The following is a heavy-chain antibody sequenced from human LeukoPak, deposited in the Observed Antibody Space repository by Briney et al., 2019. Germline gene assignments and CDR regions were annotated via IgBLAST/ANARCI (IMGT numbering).Heavy chain of an antibody. J-gene: IGHJ4*02. V-gene: IGHV3-21*01. CDR2: ISSSSYI. Sequence: GGSLRLSCAASGFTFSSYSMNWVRQAPGKGLEWVSSISSSSYIYYADSVKGRFTISRDNAKNSLYLQMNSLRAEDTAVYYCARVRRGDCSGGSCYLHFDYWGQGTLVTVSS. CDR1: GFTFSSYS. CDR3: ARVRRGDCSGGSCYLHFDY. D-gene: IGHD2-15*01.